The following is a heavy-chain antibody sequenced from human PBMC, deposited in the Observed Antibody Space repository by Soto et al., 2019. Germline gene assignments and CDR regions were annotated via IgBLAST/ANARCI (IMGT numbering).Heavy chain of an antibody. V-gene: IGHV4-31*03. Sequence: SETLSLTCTVSGGSITSGGYYWSWIRQHPGKGLEWIGYIYYSGSTYYNPSLKSRVTISVDTSKNQFSLNLSSVTAAATAVYYCARCITIFGVVYFDYWGQGTLVTVFS. CDR3: ARCITIFGVVYFDY. D-gene: IGHD3-3*01. CDR1: GGSITSGGYY. CDR2: IYYSGST. J-gene: IGHJ4*02.